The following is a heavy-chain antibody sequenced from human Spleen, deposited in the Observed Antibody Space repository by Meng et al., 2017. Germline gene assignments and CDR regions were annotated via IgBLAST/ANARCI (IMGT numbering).Heavy chain of an antibody. CDR1: GGSISSGAYS. CDR3: AANRDGFDP. CDR2: IYYSGTT. V-gene: IGHV4-31*01. J-gene: IGHJ5*02. Sequence: QVQLQESGPGLVKPSQTLSLTYIVSGGSISSGAYSWTWIRQHPGKGLQWIGCIYYSGTTYYNPSLKSLVTISVDTSQNQFSLKLSSVTAADTAVYYCAANRDGFDPWGQGTLVTVSS.